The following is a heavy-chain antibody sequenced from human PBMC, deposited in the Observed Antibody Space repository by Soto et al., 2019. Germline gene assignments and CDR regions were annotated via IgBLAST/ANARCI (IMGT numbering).Heavy chain of an antibody. V-gene: IGHV3-30*18. J-gene: IGHJ4*02. D-gene: IGHD3-3*01. CDR2: ISYDGSNK. Sequence: LXLSCAASVFSFSRYGMHWVRQAPGKGLEWVAVISYDGSNKYYADSVKGRFTISRDNSKNTLYLQMNSLRAEDSAVYYCAKDLATIFGVVIMAPDYWGQGTLVTVSS. CDR3: AKDLATIFGVVIMAPDY. CDR1: VFSFSRYG.